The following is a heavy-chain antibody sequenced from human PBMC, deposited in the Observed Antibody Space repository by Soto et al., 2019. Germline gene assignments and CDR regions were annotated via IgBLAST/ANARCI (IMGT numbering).Heavy chain of an antibody. J-gene: IGHJ4*02. D-gene: IGHD3-22*01. Sequence: ESLKISCKGSGYSFAGYWITWVRQMPGKGLEWMGRIDPSDSQTYYSPSFRGHVTISAAKSITTVFLQWSSLRASDTAMYYCARQIYDSDSGPNFKYYFDSWGQGTLVTVSS. CDR1: GYSFAGYW. CDR2: IDPSDSQT. CDR3: ARQIYDSDSGPNFKYYFDS. V-gene: IGHV5-10-1*01.